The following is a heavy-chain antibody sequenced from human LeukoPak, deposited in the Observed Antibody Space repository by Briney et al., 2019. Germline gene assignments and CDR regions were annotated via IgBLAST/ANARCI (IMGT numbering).Heavy chain of an antibody. CDR2: INHSGST. CDR3: AKYSGGRPPFY. D-gene: IGHD6-6*01. Sequence: PSETLSLTCAVYGGSFSGYYWSWIRQPPGKGLEWIGEINHSGSTNYNPSLKSRVTISVDTSKNQFSLKLSSVTAADTVVYYCAKYSGGRPPFYGGQGPLVTVSS. J-gene: IGHJ4*02. CDR1: GGSFSGYY. V-gene: IGHV4-34*01.